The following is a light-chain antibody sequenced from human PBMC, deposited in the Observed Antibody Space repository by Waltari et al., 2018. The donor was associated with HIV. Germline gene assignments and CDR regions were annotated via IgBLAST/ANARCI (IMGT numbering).Light chain of an antibody. CDR1: QAVANK. J-gene: IGKJ3*01. CDR3: QQLSSFPLT. V-gene: IGKV1-39*01. Sequence: DIQMPQSPSSLSVSVGDRVSITCRASQAVANKVIWFQQKPGKAPKLLIYDASRLPSGVPSRFSGSGSGTDFTLSINDVQPDDFASYFCQQLSSFPLTFGPGTRVDVK. CDR2: DAS.